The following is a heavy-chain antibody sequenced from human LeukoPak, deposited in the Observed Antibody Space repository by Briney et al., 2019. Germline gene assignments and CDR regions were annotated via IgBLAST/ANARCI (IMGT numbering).Heavy chain of an antibody. J-gene: IGHJ5*02. CDR2: ISRSSSTI. V-gene: IGHV3-48*01. CDR3: ARNPYSASWFDH. Sequence: PGGSLRLSCAASRFTFSSYSMNWVRQAPGKGLEWVSYISRSSSTIYYADPVKGRFTISRDNAKNSLYLQMNSLRAEDTAAYYCARNPYSASWFDHWGQGTLVTVSS. CDR1: RFTFSSYS. D-gene: IGHD5-12*01.